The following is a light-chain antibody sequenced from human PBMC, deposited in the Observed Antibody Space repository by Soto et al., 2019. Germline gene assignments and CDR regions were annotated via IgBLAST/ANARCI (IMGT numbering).Light chain of an antibody. J-gene: IGKJ1*01. V-gene: IGKV1-5*01. CDR1: QNINNW. Sequence: IQITQSPSALSGSVGYRFTITCRASQNINNWIALYQQKTGRAPKFLIYDASTLESGVPSRFSGIGFGTEFSLTITSLQPDDFGSYYCQHMRTFGKGNTVDIK. CDR3: QHMRT. CDR2: DAS.